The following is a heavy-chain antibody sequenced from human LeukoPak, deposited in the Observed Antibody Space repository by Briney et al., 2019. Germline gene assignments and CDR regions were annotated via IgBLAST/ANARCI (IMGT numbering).Heavy chain of an antibody. Sequence: ASVKVSCKASGYTFTGYYMHWGRQAPGQGLEWMGRINPNNGGTNYAQKFHGRVTMTSDTPISTAYMELSRLRSDDTYVYYCARDVGRLVIVGATGHFDYWGQGTLVTVSS. CDR3: ARDVGRLVIVGATGHFDY. D-gene: IGHD1-26*01. CDR1: GYTFTGYY. J-gene: IGHJ4*02. CDR2: INPNNGGT. V-gene: IGHV1-2*05.